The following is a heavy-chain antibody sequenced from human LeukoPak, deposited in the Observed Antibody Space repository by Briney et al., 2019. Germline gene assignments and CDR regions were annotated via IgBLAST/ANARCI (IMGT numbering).Heavy chain of an antibody. J-gene: IGHJ6*04. Sequence: GGSLRLSCAASRFTFSSYSMNWVRQAPGKGLEWVSSISSSSSYIYYADSVKGRLTISRDNAKNSLYLQMNSLRAEDTAVYYCAREPWGVDVWGKGTTVTVSS. CDR3: AREPWGVDV. CDR1: RFTFSSYS. D-gene: IGHD3-16*01. V-gene: IGHV3-21*01. CDR2: ISSSSSYI.